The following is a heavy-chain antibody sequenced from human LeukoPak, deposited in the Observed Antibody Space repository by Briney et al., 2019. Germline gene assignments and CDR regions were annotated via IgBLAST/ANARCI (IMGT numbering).Heavy chain of an antibody. V-gene: IGHV3-48*04. CDR3: ARDSTSNYVYYYYGMDV. D-gene: IGHD4-11*01. CDR1: GFTFSSHA. Sequence: GGSLRLSCAASGFTFSSHAMSWVRQAPGKGLEWVSCISSSGSTIYYADSVKGRFTISRDNAENSLYLQMNSLRAEDTAVYYCARDSTSNYVYYYYGMDVWGQGTTVTVSS. CDR2: ISSSGSTI. J-gene: IGHJ6*02.